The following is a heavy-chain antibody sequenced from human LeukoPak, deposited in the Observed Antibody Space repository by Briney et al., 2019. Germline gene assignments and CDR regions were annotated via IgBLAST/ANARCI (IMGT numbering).Heavy chain of an antibody. CDR2: ISYDGSNK. Sequence: GSLRLSCAASGFTFSSYAMHWVRQAPGKGLEWVAVISYDGSNKYYADSVKGRFTISRDNSKNTLYLQMNSLRAEDTAVYYCAREDYGDSSGAFDYWGQGTLVTVSS. V-gene: IGHV3-30-3*01. D-gene: IGHD4-17*01. CDR3: AREDYGDSSGAFDY. J-gene: IGHJ4*02. CDR1: GFTFSSYA.